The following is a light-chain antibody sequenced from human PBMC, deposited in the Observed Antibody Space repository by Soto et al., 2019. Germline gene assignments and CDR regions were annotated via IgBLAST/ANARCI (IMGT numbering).Light chain of an antibody. CDR3: MQGTHSYT. Sequence: DVVMTQSPLSLPVTLGQPASISCRSSQSLVHSDGNTYLSWFQQRPGQSPRRLLYKVSKRDSGVPDRFSGSGSGTDFTLKIGRMEAEDVGIYYCMQGTHSYTFGQG. J-gene: IGKJ2*01. V-gene: IGKV2-30*02. CDR2: KVS. CDR1: QSLVHSDGNTY.